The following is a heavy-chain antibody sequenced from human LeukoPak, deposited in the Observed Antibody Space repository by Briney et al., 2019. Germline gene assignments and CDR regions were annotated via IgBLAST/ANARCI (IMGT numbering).Heavy chain of an antibody. CDR3: ARDLWNGSSWYYNYYYYGMDV. D-gene: IGHD6-13*01. CDR2: IYSGGST. J-gene: IGHJ6*02. CDR1: GFTVSSNY. V-gene: IGHV3-66*01. Sequence: PGGSLRLSYAASGFTVSSNYMSWVRQAPGKGLEWVSVIYSGGSTYYADSVKGRFTISRDNSKNTLYLQMNSLRAEDTAVYYCARDLWNGSSWYYNYYYYGMDVWGQGTTVTVSS.